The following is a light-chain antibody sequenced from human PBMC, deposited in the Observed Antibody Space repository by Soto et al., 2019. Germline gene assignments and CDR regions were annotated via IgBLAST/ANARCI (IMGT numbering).Light chain of an antibody. CDR2: DVN. CDR1: SSDVGAYNF. V-gene: IGLV2-14*03. J-gene: IGLJ2*01. CDR3: SSYTTTAIRL. Sequence: QSALTRPASGSGFPGQSITISCTGTSSDVGAYNFVSWYQHHPGKAPQLIIYDVNNRPSGVSDRFSGSKSGNTASLTISGLQAEDEADYYCSSYTTTAIRLFGGGTKVTVL.